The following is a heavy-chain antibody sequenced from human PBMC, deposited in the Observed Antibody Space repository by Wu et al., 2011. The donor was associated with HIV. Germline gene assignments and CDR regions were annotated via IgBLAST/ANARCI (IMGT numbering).Heavy chain of an antibody. J-gene: IGHJ6*03. CDR2: TSAYNGDT. V-gene: IGHV1-18*01. CDR1: GYTFTSYG. CDR3: ARDRHPMVGPWYYYYYMDV. D-gene: IGHD3-10*01. Sequence: QVQLVQSGAEVKEPGASVKVSCKASGYTFTSYGISWVRQAPGQGLEWMGWTSAYNGDTKYVQKLQGRVTMTTDTSTSTAYMELRSLRFDDTAVYYCARDRHPMVGPWYYYYYMDVWGKGTTVTVSS.